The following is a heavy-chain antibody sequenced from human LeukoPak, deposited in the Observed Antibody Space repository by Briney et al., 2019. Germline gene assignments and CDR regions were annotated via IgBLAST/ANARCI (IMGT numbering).Heavy chain of an antibody. J-gene: IGHJ4*02. V-gene: IGHV4-59*01. Sequence: PSETLSLTCTVSGGSISRDYWSWIRQPPGKGLEWIAYINYSGSTKYNPSLKTRVTISVDTSKNQFSLKLSSVTAADTAVYYCAGMGSMDILTGYRPFDYWGQGTLVTVSS. CDR3: AGMGSMDILTGYRPFDY. CDR1: GGSISRDY. CDR2: INYSGST. D-gene: IGHD3-9*01.